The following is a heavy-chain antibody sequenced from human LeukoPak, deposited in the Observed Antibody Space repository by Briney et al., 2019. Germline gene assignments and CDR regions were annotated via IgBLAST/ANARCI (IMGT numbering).Heavy chain of an antibody. CDR2: ISYDGSNK. V-gene: IGHV3-30-3*01. D-gene: IGHD6-6*01. CDR1: GFTFSSYA. CDR3: ARGGTYSSSSGGPGY. Sequence: GGSLRLSCAASGFTFSSYAMHWVRQAPGKGPEWVAVISYDGSNKYYADSVKGRFTISRDNSKNTLYLQMNSLRAEDTAVYYCARGGTYSSSSGGPGYWGQGTLVTVSS. J-gene: IGHJ4*02.